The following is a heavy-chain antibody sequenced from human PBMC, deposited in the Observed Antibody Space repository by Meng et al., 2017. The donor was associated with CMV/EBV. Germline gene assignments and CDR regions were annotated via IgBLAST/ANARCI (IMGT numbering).Heavy chain of an antibody. CDR3: ARDRGYYGSGSYGDY. J-gene: IGHJ4*02. D-gene: IGHD3-10*01. CDR2: ISSSNSYI. Sequence: GESLKISCAASGFTFSSYSMNWVRQAPGKGLEWVSSISSSNSYIYYADSVKGRFTISRDNAKNSLYLQMNSLRAEDTAVYYCARDRGYYGSGSYGDYWGQGTLVTVSS. CDR1: GFTFSSYS. V-gene: IGHV3-21*01.